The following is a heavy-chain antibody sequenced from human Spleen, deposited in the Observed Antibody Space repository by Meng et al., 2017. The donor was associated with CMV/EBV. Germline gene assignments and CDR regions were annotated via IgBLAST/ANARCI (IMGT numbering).Heavy chain of an antibody. J-gene: IGHJ4*02. CDR1: GSIRSGDYD. CDR3: AREGYDYVWGSYRTDY. CDR2: ISYSGRP. D-gene: IGHD3-16*02. V-gene: IGHV4-30-4*08. Sequence: GSIRSGDYDWSWLRQPPGKGLEWIGYISYSGRPYYTPSLKSRVTISVDTSKTQFSLKLSSVTAADTAVYYCAREGYDYVWGSYRTDYWGQGTLVTVSS.